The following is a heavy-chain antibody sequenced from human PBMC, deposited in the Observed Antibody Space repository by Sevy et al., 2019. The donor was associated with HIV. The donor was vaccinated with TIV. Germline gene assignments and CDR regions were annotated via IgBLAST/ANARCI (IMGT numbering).Heavy chain of an antibody. CDR2: IIPIFGTA. V-gene: IGHV1-69*13. CDR3: ARGQPIVVRWGCYYYGMDV. D-gene: IGHD3-22*01. Sequence: SVKVSCKASGGTFSSYAISWVRQAPGQGLEWMGGIIPIFGTANYAQKFQGRVTITADESTSTAYMELSSLRSEDTAVYYCARGQPIVVRWGCYYYGMDVWGQGTTVTVSS. CDR1: GGTFSSYA. J-gene: IGHJ6*02.